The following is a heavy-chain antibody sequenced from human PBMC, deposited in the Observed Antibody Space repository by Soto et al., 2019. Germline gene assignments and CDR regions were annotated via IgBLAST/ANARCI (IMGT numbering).Heavy chain of an antibody. D-gene: IGHD6-13*01. J-gene: IGHJ6*02. CDR2: IIPIFGTA. CDR1: GGTFSSYA. V-gene: IGHV1-69*13. CDR3: ARDRGSSWSLYYYGMDV. Sequence: SVKVSCKASGGTFSSYAISWVRQAPGQGLEWMGGIIPIFGTANYAQKFQGRVTITADESTSTAYMELSSLRSEDTAVYYCARDRGSSWSLYYYGMDVWGQGTTVTVS.